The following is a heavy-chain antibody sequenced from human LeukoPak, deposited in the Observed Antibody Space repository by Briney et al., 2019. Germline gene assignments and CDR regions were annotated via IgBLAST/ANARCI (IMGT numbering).Heavy chain of an antibody. V-gene: IGHV1-69*13. CDR2: IIPIFGTA. CDR3: AADSSSWQYYYYYYYMDV. Sequence: ASVKVSCKASGGTFSSYAISWVRQAPGQGLEWMGGIIPIFGTANYAQKFQGGVTITADESTSTAYMELSSLRSEDTAVYYCAADSSSWQYYYYYYYMDVWGKGTTVTVSS. J-gene: IGHJ6*03. D-gene: IGHD6-13*01. CDR1: GGTFSSYA.